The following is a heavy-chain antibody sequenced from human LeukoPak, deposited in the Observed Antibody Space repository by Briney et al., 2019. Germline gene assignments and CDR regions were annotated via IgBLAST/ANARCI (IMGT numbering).Heavy chain of an antibody. D-gene: IGHD3-3*01. CDR1: GYTFTGYY. Sequence: ASVKVSCKASGYTFTGYYMHWVRQAPGQGLEWMGWINPNSGGTNYAQEFQGRVTMTRDTSISTAYMELSRLRSDDTAVYYCARVFYDFWGGYYGTTDYWGQGTLVTVSS. J-gene: IGHJ4*02. CDR3: ARVFYDFWGGYYGTTDY. V-gene: IGHV1-2*02. CDR2: INPNSGGT.